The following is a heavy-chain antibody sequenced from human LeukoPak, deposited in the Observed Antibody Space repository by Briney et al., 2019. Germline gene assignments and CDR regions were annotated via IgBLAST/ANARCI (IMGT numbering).Heavy chain of an antibody. D-gene: IGHD1-7*01. V-gene: IGHV5-51*01. J-gene: IGHJ6*02. CDR1: GYRFTDYW. CDR3: ARGAAGTIPDYYYFGMDV. Sequence: GESLKISCKGSGYRFTDYWIGWVRQMPGKGLEWMGIIYPGDSDTRYSPSLQGQVTISADKSINTAHLQWSSLKASDTAMYYCARGAAGTIPDYYYFGMDVWGQGTTVTVSS. CDR2: IYPGDSDT.